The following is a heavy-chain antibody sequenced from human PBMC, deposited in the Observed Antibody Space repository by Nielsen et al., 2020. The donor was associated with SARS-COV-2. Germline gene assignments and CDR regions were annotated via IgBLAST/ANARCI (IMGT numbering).Heavy chain of an antibody. J-gene: IGHJ6*02. CDR1: GFSFDDDG. CDR2: INWNGGRT. CDR3: ARGHLAAPYYYGMDV. Sequence: GESLKISCAASGFSFDDDGMSWVRQVPGRGLEWVSGINWNGGRTVYADSVRGRFTISRDNAQSTLYLQMNGLTVEDTALYYCARGHLAAPYYYGMDVWGQGTQVIVS. V-gene: IGHV3-20*04. D-gene: IGHD6-13*01.